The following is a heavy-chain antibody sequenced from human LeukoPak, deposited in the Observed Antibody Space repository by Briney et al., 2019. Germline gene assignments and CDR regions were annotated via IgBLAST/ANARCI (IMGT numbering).Heavy chain of an antibody. CDR3: AAGYTTGWYVRYFDY. CDR2: ISGSGGST. CDR1: GFTLSNYA. J-gene: IGHJ4*02. V-gene: IGHV3-23*01. D-gene: IGHD6-19*01. Sequence: GASLRLSCVASGFTLSNYAMSWVRQAPGKGLEWVSSISGSGGSTYQAENVKGRFTISRDNSKNTLYLQMNSLRDEDTAIYYCAAGYTTGWYVRYFDYWGQGTLVTASS.